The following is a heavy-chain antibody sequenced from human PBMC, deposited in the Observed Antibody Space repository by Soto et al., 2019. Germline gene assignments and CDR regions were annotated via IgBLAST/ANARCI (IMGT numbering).Heavy chain of an antibody. CDR1: GGAIDRGGYY. Sequence: SETLSLTCKVPGGAIDRGGYYWCWIRQHPGKGLEWIGHIYYTGSAYYKPSLKSRVSMSIDTSQNQFSLELISVTAADTAVYYCARVGTSYARRGLDVWGQGTTVTVSS. CDR3: ARVGTSYARRGLDV. V-gene: IGHV4-31*03. D-gene: IGHD7-27*01. J-gene: IGHJ6*02. CDR2: IYYTGSA.